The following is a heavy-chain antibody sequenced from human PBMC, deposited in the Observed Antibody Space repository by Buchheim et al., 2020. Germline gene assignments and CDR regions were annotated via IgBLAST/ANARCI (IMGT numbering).Heavy chain of an antibody. CDR2: INHSGST. CDR1: GGSFSGYY. V-gene: IGHV4-34*01. D-gene: IGHD6-13*01. J-gene: IGHJ2*01. CDR3: ARGRRSSSWPNWLLYFDL. Sequence: QVQLQQWGAGLLKPSETLSLTCAVYGGSFSGYYWSWIRQPPGKGLEWIGEINHSGSTNYNPSLKSRVTITVDTSKNQFSLKLSSVTAADTAVYYCARGRRSSSWPNWLLYFDLWGRGTL.